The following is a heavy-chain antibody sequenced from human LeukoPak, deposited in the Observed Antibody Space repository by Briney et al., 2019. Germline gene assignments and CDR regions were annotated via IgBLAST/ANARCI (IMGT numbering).Heavy chain of an antibody. CDR2: INSDVSST. CDR1: GFTFSSYW. D-gene: IGHD3-22*01. J-gene: IGHJ4*02. V-gene: IGHV3-74*01. CDR3: ARVNYDSSGYHYFFDD. Sequence: GGSLRLSCAASGFTFSSYWMHWVRQAPGKGLVWVSRINSDVSSTSYADSVKGRFTISRDNAKNTLYLQMNSLRAEDTALYYCARVNYDSSGYHYFFDDWGQGTLVTVSS.